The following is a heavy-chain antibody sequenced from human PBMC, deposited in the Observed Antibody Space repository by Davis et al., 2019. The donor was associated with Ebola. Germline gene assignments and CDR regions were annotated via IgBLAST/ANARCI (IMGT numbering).Heavy chain of an antibody. J-gene: IGHJ6*02. CDR3: ARDGFLEWLSPRKYYYYGMDV. CDR1: GGSISSYY. CDR2: IYYSGST. Sequence: MPSETLSLTCTVSGGSISSYYWSWIRQPPGKGLEWIGYIYYSGSTNYNPSLKSRVTISVDTSKNQFSLKLSSVTAADTAVYYCARDGFLEWLSPRKYYYYGMDVWGQGTTVTVSS. D-gene: IGHD3-3*01. V-gene: IGHV4-59*01.